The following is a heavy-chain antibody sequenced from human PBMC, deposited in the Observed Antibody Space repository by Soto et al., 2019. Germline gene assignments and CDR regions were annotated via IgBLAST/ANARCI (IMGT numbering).Heavy chain of an antibody. Sequence: PSETLSLTCTVSGYSTSSGFYWGWIRQPPGKGLECIGILYHGGSSYYNPSLKSRVTISLDTSKNHFSLRLSSVTAADTAVYYCARVKYYYGVDVWGQGSKVTVSS. J-gene: IGHJ6*02. CDR1: GYSTSSGFY. CDR3: ARVKYYYGVDV. V-gene: IGHV4-38-2*02. CDR2: LYHGGSS.